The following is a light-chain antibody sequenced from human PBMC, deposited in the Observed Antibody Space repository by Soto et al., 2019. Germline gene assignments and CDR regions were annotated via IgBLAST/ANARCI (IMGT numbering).Light chain of an antibody. J-gene: IGKJ3*01. CDR2: DAS. V-gene: IGKV3-11*01. CDR1: QSVSSY. CDR3: QQRSNWPLFT. Sequence: EIVLTQSPATLSLSPGERATLSCRASQSVSSYLAWYQQKPGQAPRLLIYDASNRATGIPARFSGSGSGTDFTLTISSLEPEDFAVYYCQQRSNWPLFTFRPGTKVDIK.